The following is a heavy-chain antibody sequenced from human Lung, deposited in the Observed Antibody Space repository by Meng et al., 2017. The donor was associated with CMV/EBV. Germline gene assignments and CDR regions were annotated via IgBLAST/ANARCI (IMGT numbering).Heavy chain of an antibody. CDR1: GFTFGTYG. Sequence: GGSLRLSCAAFGFTFGTYGMSWVRQAPGKGLEWVAVIYLGDRSTWYGDFVKGRFSIYTDDSKSTVYLQMNSLRAEDTALYYCAKNPVDYADPWGQGTLVTVPS. J-gene: IGHJ5*02. D-gene: IGHD4-17*01. CDR3: AKNPVDYADP. V-gene: IGHV3-23*03. CDR2: IYLGDRST.